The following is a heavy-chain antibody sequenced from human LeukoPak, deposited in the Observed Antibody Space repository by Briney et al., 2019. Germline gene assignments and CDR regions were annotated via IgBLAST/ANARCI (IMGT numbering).Heavy chain of an antibody. D-gene: IGHD3-3*01. CDR3: ARGFGPDF. Sequence: ASVKVSCKASGYTFTSYDINWVRQAPGQGLEWMGRVNPDSGNTVYTQKFQGRVTITRNTSTSTAYMELSSLRSEDTAVYYCARGFGPDFWGQGSLVTVSS. J-gene: IGHJ4*02. V-gene: IGHV1-8*01. CDR2: VNPDSGNT. CDR1: GYTFTSYD.